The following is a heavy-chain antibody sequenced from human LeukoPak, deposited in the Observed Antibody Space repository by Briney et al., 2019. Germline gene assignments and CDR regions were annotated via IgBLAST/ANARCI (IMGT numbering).Heavy chain of an antibody. Sequence: SVKVSCKASGGTFSSYAISWVRQAPGQGLEWMGGIIPIFGTANHAQKFQGRVTITTDESTSTAYMELSSLRSEDTAVYYCARSRGAHFGVYYDSSGYIDYWGQGTLVTVSS. V-gene: IGHV1-69*05. CDR3: ARSRGAHFGVYYDSSGYIDY. CDR1: GGTFSSYA. J-gene: IGHJ4*02. D-gene: IGHD3-22*01. CDR2: IIPIFGTA.